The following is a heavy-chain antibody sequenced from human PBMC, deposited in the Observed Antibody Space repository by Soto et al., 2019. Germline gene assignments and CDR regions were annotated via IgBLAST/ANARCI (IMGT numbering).Heavy chain of an antibody. V-gene: IGHV1-69*02. CDR1: GGTFSSYT. J-gene: IGHJ4*02. CDR3: ARGEKWSYFDY. Sequence: QVQLVQSGAEVKKPGSSVKVSCKASGGTFSSYTISWVRQAPGQGLEWMGRIIPILGIANYAQKFQGRVTITADKSTSTAYMELSSLRTEDTAVYYCARGEKWSYFDYWGQGTLVTVSS. CDR2: IIPILGIA. D-gene: IGHD2-15*01.